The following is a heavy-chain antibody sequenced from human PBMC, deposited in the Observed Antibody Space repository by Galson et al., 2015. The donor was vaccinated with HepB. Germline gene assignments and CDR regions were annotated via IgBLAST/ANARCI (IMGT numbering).Heavy chain of an antibody. V-gene: IGHV3-30*04. CDR1: GFTFSNYA. J-gene: IGHJ3*02. Sequence: SLRLSCAASGFTFSNYAMYWVRQAPGKGLDWVAVISYDGNKRYYADSVKGRFTISRADSTNTLYLEMNSLRPEDTALFYCASELWFGEPGGAFDIWGRGTMVIVSS. CDR3: ASELWFGEPGGAFDI. CDR2: ISYDGNKR. D-gene: IGHD3-10*01.